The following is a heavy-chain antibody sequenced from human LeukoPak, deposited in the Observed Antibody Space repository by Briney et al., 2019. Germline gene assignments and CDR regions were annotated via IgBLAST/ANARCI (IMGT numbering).Heavy chain of an antibody. CDR1: GFTFSSYW. D-gene: IGHD6-13*01. Sequence: GGSLRLSCAASGFTFSSYWMHWVRQAPGKGLVWVSHITSDGGTTNYADSVKGRFTISRDNAQNTLYLQMNSLRAEDTAVYYCARSGNSWSYFDYWGQGTPVTVSS. V-gene: IGHV3-74*01. CDR2: ITSDGGTT. J-gene: IGHJ4*02. CDR3: ARSGNSWSYFDY.